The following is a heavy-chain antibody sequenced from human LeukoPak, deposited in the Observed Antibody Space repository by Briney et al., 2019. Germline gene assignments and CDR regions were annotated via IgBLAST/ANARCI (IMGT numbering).Heavy chain of an antibody. D-gene: IGHD1-1*01. CDR1: GGTFSSYT. CDR3: ARVGGTYYYYYYMDV. Sequence: SVKVSCKASGGTFSSYTINWVRQAPGQGLEWMGGIIPVFGTANYVQKFQGRVTITADESTSTAYMELSSLRPEDTAVYYCARVGGTYYYYYYMDVWGKGTTVTVSS. V-gene: IGHV1-69*13. J-gene: IGHJ6*03. CDR2: IIPVFGTA.